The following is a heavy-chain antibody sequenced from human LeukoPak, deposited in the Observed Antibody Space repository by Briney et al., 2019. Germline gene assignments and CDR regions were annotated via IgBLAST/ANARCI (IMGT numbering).Heavy chain of an antibody. CDR1: GFTFSSYG. Sequence: GRSLRLSCAASGFTFSSYGMHWVRQAPGKGLEWVAVISYDGSNKYYADSVKGRFTISRDNSKNTLYLQMNSLRAEDTAVYYCAKDLPTHYKAWGQGTLVTVSS. D-gene: IGHD3-10*01. J-gene: IGHJ5*02. V-gene: IGHV3-30*18. CDR3: AKDLPTHYKA. CDR2: ISYDGSNK.